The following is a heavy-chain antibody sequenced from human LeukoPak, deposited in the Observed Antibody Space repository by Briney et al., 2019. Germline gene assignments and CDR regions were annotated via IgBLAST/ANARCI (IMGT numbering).Heavy chain of an antibody. J-gene: IGHJ4*02. D-gene: IGHD3-22*01. V-gene: IGHV3-23*01. CDR3: AKIGLPGYYDSSGYYY. Sequence: PGGSLRLSCAASGFTFSSSAMSWVRQAPGKGLEWVSAISGSGGSTYYADSVKGRFTISRDNSKNTLYLQMNSLRAEDTAVYYCAKIGLPGYYDSSGYYYWGQGTLVTVSS. CDR2: ISGSGGST. CDR1: GFTFSSSA.